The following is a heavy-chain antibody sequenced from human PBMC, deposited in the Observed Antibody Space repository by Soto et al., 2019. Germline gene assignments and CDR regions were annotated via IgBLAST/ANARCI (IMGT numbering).Heavy chain of an antibody. J-gene: IGHJ4*02. V-gene: IGHV3-23*01. CDR2: ISGSDGRT. Sequence: EVQLLESGGGLVRPGGSLRLSCAASGFTLSTYAMSWVRQAPGKGLEWVSTISGSDGRTYSTDSVKGRFTISRDNSRNTAYLQMNSLRVEDTAVYYCAKGVSQYTPLALFDYWGRGTLVTVSS. D-gene: IGHD5-18*01. CDR1: GFTLSTYA. CDR3: AKGVSQYTPLALFDY.